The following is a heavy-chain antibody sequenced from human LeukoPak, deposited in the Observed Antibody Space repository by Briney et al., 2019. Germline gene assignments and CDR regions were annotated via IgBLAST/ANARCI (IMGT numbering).Heavy chain of an antibody. CDR3: ARGPTISETGYFDY. D-gene: IGHD1-1*01. Sequence: NPSETLSLTCAVYGGSFSAYYWSWIRQYPGKGLEWIAEINHRGDTNYNPSVKSRVSISVDTSKNQFSLKVTSLTAADTAVYYCARGPTISETGYFDYWGQGTLVTVSS. V-gene: IGHV4-34*01. CDR1: GGSFSAYY. CDR2: INHRGDT. J-gene: IGHJ4*03.